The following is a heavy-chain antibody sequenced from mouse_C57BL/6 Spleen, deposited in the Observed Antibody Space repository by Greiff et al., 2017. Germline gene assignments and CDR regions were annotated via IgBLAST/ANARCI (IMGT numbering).Heavy chain of an antibody. V-gene: IGHV1-55*01. CDR3: ARGQFSRREYYFDC. J-gene: IGHJ2*01. CDR1: GYTFTSYW. CDR2: IYTGSGCT. Sequence: QVQLQQPGAELVKPGASVKMSCKASGYTFTSYWITWVNQRPGQGLEWIGDIYTGSGCTNYNEKFKGKATVTVDTSSSTAYMQLSSLTYEDSAVYYCARGQFSRREYYFDCWGKGTTLTVAS. D-gene: IGHD3-2*02.